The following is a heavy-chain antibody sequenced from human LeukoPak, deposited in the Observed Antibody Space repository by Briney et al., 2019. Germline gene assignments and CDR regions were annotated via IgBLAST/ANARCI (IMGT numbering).Heavy chain of an antibody. D-gene: IGHD2-2*01. CDR3: AILARYCSSTSCYDYMDV. Sequence: PSETLSLTCTVSGGSISSGNYYWSWIRQPAGKGLEWLGRIYNSGSTNYNPSLKSRVTISVDTSKNQFSLKLSSVTAADTAVYYCAILARYCSSTSCYDYMDVWGKGTTATVSS. J-gene: IGHJ6*03. CDR2: IYNSGST. V-gene: IGHV4-61*02. CDR1: GGSISSGNYY.